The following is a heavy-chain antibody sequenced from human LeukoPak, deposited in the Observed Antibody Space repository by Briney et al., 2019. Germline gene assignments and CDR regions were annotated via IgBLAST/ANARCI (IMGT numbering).Heavy chain of an antibody. V-gene: IGHV3-23*01. J-gene: IGHJ4*02. Sequence: GGSLRLSCAASGFTFSDYAMSWVRQAPGKGLEWVSGISGSGGSTYYADSVKGRFSISRDNSKNTLYLQMNSLRAEDTAVYYCAIEQRYFDWLLWHWGQGTQVTVSS. CDR1: GFTFSDYA. CDR3: AIEQRYFDWLLWH. CDR2: ISGSGGST. D-gene: IGHD3-9*01.